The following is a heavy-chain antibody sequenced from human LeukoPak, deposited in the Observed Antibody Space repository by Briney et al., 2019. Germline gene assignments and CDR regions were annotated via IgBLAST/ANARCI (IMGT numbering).Heavy chain of an antibody. J-gene: IGHJ5*02. CDR2: IIPIFGTA. CDR3: ARDSTHYDFWSGYFP. D-gene: IGHD3-3*01. CDR1: GGTFSSYA. V-gene: IGHV1-69*05. Sequence: SVTVSFKASGGTFSSYAISMVRLAPGHGLERMGRIIPIFGTANYAQKFQGRVTITTDESTGTANMELSNMRSEDTAVYYCARDSTHYDFWSGYFPWGQGTLVTVSS.